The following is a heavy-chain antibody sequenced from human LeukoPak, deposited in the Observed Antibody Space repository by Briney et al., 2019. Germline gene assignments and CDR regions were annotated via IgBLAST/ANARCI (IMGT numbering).Heavy chain of an antibody. J-gene: IGHJ3*02. CDR1: GYTFTGYY. V-gene: IGHV1-2*02. D-gene: IGHD1-26*01. CDR2: INPNSGGT. CDR3: ARDSEGAPVFDI. Sequence: ASVKVSCKASGYTFTGYYMHWVRQAPGQGLEWMGWINPNSGGTNYAQKFQGRVTMTRDTSISTAYMELSSLRSEDTAVYYCARDSEGAPVFDIWGQGTMVTVSS.